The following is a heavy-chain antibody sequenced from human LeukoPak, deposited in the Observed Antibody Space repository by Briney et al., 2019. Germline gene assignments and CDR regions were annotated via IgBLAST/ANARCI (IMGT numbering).Heavy chain of an antibody. CDR1: GFTFSSYA. CDR2: ISGSGGST. D-gene: IGHD1-26*01. Sequence: GGSLRLSCVASGFTFSSYAMTWVRQAPGKGLEWGSAISGSGGSTYYADSVKGRFTISRDNPRTTLYLQMNSLRVEDTAVYYWAKGGGVTNRFFDYWGQGSLVTVSS. J-gene: IGHJ4*02. CDR3: AKGGGVTNRFFDY. V-gene: IGHV3-23*01.